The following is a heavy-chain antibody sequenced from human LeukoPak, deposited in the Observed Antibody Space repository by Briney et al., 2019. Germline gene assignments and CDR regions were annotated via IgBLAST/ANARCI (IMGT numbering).Heavy chain of an antibody. V-gene: IGHV1-8*01. CDR2: MNPNSGNT. Sequence: ASVRVSCKASGYTFTSYDINWVRQATGQGLEWMGWMNPNSGNTGYAQKFQGRVTMTRNTSISTAYMELSSLRSEDTAVYYCARNARLGGGDFDYFDYWGQGTLVTVSS. CDR3: ARNARLGGGDFDYFDY. CDR1: GYTFTSYD. J-gene: IGHJ4*02. D-gene: IGHD2-21*01.